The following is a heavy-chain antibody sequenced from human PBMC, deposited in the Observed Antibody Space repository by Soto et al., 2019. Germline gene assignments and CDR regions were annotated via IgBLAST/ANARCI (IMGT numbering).Heavy chain of an antibody. J-gene: IGHJ4*02. CDR1: GYTFTGYY. CDR2: INPNSGGT. V-gene: IGHV1-2*04. CDR3: ARGRLRYFDWLSLAY. Sequence: GASVKVSCKASGYTFTGYYMHWVRQAPGQGLEWMGWINPNSGGTNYAQKFQGWVTMTRDTSISTAYMELSRLRSDDTAVYYCARGRLRYFDWLSLAYWGQGTLVTVSS. D-gene: IGHD3-9*01.